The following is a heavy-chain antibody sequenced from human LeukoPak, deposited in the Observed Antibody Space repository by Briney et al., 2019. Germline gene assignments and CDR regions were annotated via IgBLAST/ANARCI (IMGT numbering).Heavy chain of an antibody. CDR2: ITGSDGST. D-gene: IGHD3-22*01. CDR1: GFTFSSSG. J-gene: IGHJ4*02. CDR3: AKVESTTPQYYYDSSGYFYY. V-gene: IGHV3-23*01. Sequence: GGSLRLSCAASGFTFSSSGMSWVRQAPGKGLEWVSAITGSDGSTYSADSVKGRFTISRDNSKNTLYLQMNSLRAEDTAVYYCAKVESTTPQYYYDSSGYFYYWGQGTLVTVSS.